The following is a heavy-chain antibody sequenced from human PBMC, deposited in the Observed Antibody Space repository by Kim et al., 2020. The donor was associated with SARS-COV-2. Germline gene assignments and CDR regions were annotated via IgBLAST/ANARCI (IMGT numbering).Heavy chain of an antibody. Sequence: NPPPKSRVPISEDTSKNQFSLKLRSVTAADTAGYYCARGGFDWLFPIDYWGQGTLVTVSS. J-gene: IGHJ4*02. V-gene: IGHV4-59*09. D-gene: IGHD3-9*01. CDR3: ARGGFDWLFPIDY.